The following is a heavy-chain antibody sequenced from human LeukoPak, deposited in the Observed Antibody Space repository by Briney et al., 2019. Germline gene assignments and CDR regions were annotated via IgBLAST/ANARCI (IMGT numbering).Heavy chain of an antibody. V-gene: IGHV4-38-2*02. D-gene: IGHD2-15*01. CDR3: ARDLWLGRGDIVAKALDY. CDR1: GYSISSGYY. J-gene: IGHJ4*02. CDR2: IYHSGST. Sequence: SETLSLTCTVSGYSISSGYYWGWIRQPPGKGLEWIGSIYHSGSTYYNPSLKSRVTISVDTSKNQFSLKLSSVTAADTAVYYCARDLWLGRGDIVAKALDYWGQGTLVTVSS.